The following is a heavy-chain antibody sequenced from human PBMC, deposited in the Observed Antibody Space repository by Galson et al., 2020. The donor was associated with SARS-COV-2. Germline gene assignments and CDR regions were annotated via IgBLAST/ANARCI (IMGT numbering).Heavy chain of an antibody. D-gene: IGHD2-2*02. J-gene: IGHJ4*02. CDR2: IRNKTKSFTT. CDR3: ARVKGSEGYTLDY. Sequence: GGSLRLSCAASGFTFSDHYMDWVRQAPGKGLEWVGRIRNKTKSFTTEYAASVKGRLTISRDDSHNSLYLQMNSLITEDTAVYYCARVKGSEGYTLDYWGQGTLVTVSS. V-gene: IGHV3-72*01. CDR1: GFTFSDHY.